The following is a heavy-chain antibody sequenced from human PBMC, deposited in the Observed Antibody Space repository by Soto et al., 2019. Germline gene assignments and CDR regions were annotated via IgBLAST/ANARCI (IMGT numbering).Heavy chain of an antibody. Sequence: EVQLVESGGGLVQPGRSLRLSCAASGFTFDDYAMHWVRQAPGKGLEWVSGISWNSGSIGYADSVKGRFTISRDNAKNSLYLQMNSLRAVDTALCYCADDIARGWSVFAFDFWGQGTMVTVSS. CDR1: GFTFDDYA. V-gene: IGHV3-9*01. D-gene: IGHD2-15*01. CDR3: ADDIARGWSVFAFDF. J-gene: IGHJ3*01. CDR2: ISWNSGSI.